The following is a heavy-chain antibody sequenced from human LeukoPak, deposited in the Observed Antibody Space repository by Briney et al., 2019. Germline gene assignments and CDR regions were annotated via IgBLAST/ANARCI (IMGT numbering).Heavy chain of an antibody. CDR2: ISSSSSTI. D-gene: IGHD3-22*01. V-gene: IGHV3-48*04. CDR3: ARDPVKHYYYYYMDV. J-gene: IGHJ6*03. CDR1: GFTFSSYS. Sequence: GGSLRLSCAASGFTFSSYSMNWVRQAPGKGLEWVSYISSSSSTIYYADSVKGRFTISRDNAKNSLYLQMNSLRAEDTAVYYCARDPVKHYYYYYMDVWGKGTTVTVSS.